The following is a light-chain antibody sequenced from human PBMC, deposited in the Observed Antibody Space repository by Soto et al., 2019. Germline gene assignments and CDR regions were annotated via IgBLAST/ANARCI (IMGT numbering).Light chain of an antibody. CDR2: EVV. V-gene: IGLV2-8*01. CDR3: SSYTSSSTVV. CDR1: KNDIGVYDF. J-gene: IGLJ2*01. Sequence: QSALTQPPSASGSPGQSVTISCTGTKNDIGVYDFVSWYQHHPGKAPRLIIYEVVQRPSGVPDRFSGSKSGNTASLTVSGLQAADEGDYYCSSYTSSSTVVFGGGTKVTVL.